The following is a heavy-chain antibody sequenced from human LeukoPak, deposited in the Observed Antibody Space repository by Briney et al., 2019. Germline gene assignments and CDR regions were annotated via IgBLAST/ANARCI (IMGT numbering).Heavy chain of an antibody. CDR2: INHSGST. V-gene: IGHV4-34*01. CDR1: GGSFSGYY. Sequence: SETLSLTCAVYGGSFSGYYWSWIRQPPGKGLEWIGEINHSGSTNYNPPLKSRVTISVDTSKNQFSLKLSSVTAADTAVYYCARGRSSGWYGDAFDIWGQGTTVTVSS. J-gene: IGHJ3*02. CDR3: ARGRSSGWYGDAFDI. D-gene: IGHD6-19*01.